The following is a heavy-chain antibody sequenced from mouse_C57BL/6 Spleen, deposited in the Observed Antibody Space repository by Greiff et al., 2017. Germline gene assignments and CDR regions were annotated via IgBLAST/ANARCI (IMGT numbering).Heavy chain of an antibody. CDR1: GYTFTSYW. CDR2: IYPGSGST. V-gene: IGHV1-55*01. D-gene: IGHD2-5*01. Sequence: QVHVKQPGAELVKPGASVKMSCKASGYTFTSYWITWVKQRPGQGLEWIGDIYPGSGSTNYNEKFKSKATLTVDTSSSTAYMQLSSLTSEDSAVYYCARLGPIVTTRYFDVWGTGTTVTVSS. J-gene: IGHJ1*03. CDR3: ARLGPIVTTRYFDV.